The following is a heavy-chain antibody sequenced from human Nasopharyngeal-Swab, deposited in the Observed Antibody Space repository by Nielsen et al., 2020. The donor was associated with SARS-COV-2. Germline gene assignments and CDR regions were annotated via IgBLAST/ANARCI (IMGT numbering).Heavy chain of an antibody. CDR1: GFTFSSYW. CDR3: ASSPAAAGTVYYYYGMDV. V-gene: IGHV3-7*01. J-gene: IGHJ6*02. Sequence: GGSLRLSCAASGFTFSSYWMSWVRQAPGKGLEWVANIKQDGSEKYYVDSVKGRFTISRDNAKNSLYLQMNSLRAEDTAVYYCASSPAAAGTVYYYYGMDVWGQGTTVTVFS. CDR2: IKQDGSEK. D-gene: IGHD6-13*01.